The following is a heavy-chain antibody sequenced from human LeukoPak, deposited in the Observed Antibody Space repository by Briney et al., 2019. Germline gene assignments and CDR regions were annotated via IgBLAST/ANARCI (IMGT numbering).Heavy chain of an antibody. J-gene: IGHJ5*02. CDR1: GGTFSSYA. CDR3: ARGITIFNWFDP. Sequence: SSVKVSCKXSGGTFSSYAISWVRQAPGQGLEWMGGIIPIFGTANYSQKFQGRVTITTDESTSTAYMELSRLRSEDTAVYYCARGITIFNWFDPWGQGTLVTVSS. CDR2: IIPIFGTA. V-gene: IGHV1-69*05. D-gene: IGHD3-9*01.